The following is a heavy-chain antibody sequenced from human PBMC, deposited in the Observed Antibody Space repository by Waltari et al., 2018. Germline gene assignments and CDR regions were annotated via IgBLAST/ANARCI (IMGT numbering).Heavy chain of an antibody. CDR3: AAISYGSQDF. Sequence: QLQESGPGLVKPSETLSLGCTVAGDSLRSPRYYVTWIRQAPGKGLQWSEQTFYNGITRYNPSLRRRVNISVDKAKNQFYLSLASVTAADSAVYYCAAISYGSQDFWGQGTPVAVSS. V-gene: IGHV4-39*01. CDR1: GDSLRSPRYY. D-gene: IGHD3-16*01. J-gene: IGHJ4*02. CDR2: TFYNGIT.